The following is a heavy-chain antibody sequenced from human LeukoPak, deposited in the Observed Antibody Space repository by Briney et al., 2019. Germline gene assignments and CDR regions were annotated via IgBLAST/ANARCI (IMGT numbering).Heavy chain of an antibody. J-gene: IGHJ4*02. Sequence: GASVKVSCKASGGTFSSYAISWVRQAPGQGLEWMGGIIPIFGTANYAQKFQGRVTITADESTSTAYMELSSLRSEDTAVYYCAREAVAGTPFDYWGQGTLATVSS. CDR1: GGTFSSYA. D-gene: IGHD6-19*01. CDR3: AREAVAGTPFDY. V-gene: IGHV1-69*13. CDR2: IIPIFGTA.